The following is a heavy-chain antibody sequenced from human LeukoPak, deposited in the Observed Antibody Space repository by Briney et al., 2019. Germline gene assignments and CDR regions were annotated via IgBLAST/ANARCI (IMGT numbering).Heavy chain of an antibody. CDR1: GGSFSGYY. V-gene: IGHV4-34*01. J-gene: IGHJ5*02. CDR3: ARVGATYYYGSGSYLDRNWFDP. Sequence: PSETLSLTCAVYGGSFSGYYWSWIRQPPGKGLEWIGEINHSGSTNYNPSLKSRVTISVGTSKNQFSLKLSSVTAADTAVYYCARVGATYYYGSGSYLDRNWFDPWGQGTLVTVSS. D-gene: IGHD3-10*01. CDR2: INHSGST.